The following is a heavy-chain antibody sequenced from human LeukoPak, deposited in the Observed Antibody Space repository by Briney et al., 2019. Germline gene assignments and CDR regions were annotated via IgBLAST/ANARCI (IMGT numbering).Heavy chain of an antibody. J-gene: IGHJ4*02. D-gene: IGHD3-16*01. CDR2: IYYSGST. CDR1: GGSISSYY. V-gene: IGHV4-59*08. Sequence: SETLSLTCTVSGGSISSYYWSWIRQPPGKGLEWIGYIYYSGSTNYNPSLKSRVTISVDTSKNQFSLKLSSVTAADTAVYFCARHDYGGYYFDNWGQGILVTVSS. CDR3: ARHDYGGYYFDN.